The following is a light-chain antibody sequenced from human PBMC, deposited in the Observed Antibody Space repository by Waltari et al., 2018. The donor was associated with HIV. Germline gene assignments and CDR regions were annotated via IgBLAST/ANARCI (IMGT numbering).Light chain of an antibody. CDR1: QSVSSN. Sequence: EIVMTQFPATLSVSPGERATLSCRASQSVSSNLAWYQQKPGQAPRLLIYCASTRATGIPARFSGSGSETEFTLTISSLQSEDCAVYYCQQYNNWPPWTFGQGTKVEIK. V-gene: IGKV3-15*01. J-gene: IGKJ1*01. CDR3: QQYNNWPPWT. CDR2: CAS.